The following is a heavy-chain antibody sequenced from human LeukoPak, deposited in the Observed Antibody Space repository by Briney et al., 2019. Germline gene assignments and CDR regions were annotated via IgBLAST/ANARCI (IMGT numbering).Heavy chain of an antibody. V-gene: IGHV3-30*04. CDR2: ISYDGSNK. CDR3: ARDRGTMIVVVTLDY. J-gene: IGHJ4*02. Sequence: HPGGSLRLSCAASGFTFSSYAMLWVRQAPGKGLEWVAVISYDGSNKYYADSVKGRFTISRDNSKNTLYLQMNSLGAEDTAVYYCARDRGTMIVVVTLDYWGQGTLVTVSS. D-gene: IGHD3-22*01. CDR1: GFTFSSYA.